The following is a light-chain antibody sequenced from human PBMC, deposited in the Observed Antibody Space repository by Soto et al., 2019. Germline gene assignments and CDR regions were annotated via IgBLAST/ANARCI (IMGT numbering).Light chain of an antibody. CDR3: QHYNSYSEA. CDR2: KAS. Sequence: DIQMTQSPSTLSVSVGDRVTITCRASQTISSWLAWYQQKPGKAPKLLIYKASTLKSGVPSRFSSSGSGTEFTLTISSLQPDDFATYYCQHYNSYSEAFGQGTKVDIK. CDR1: QTISSW. J-gene: IGKJ1*01. V-gene: IGKV1-5*03.